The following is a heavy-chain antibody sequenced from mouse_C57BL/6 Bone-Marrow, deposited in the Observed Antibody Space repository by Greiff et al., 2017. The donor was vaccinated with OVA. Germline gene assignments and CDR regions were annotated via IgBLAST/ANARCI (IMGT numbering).Heavy chain of an antibody. CDR2: VYPYIGGT. J-gene: IGHJ1*03. CDR1: GFTFNDYY. CDR3: ADHDTGV. V-gene: IGHV1-36*01. Sequence: EVQLQQSGPVLVKSGVSVKISCKASGFTFNDYYMHWVKQSHVKSLEWIGLVYPYIGGTIYNRKFKGKATLTVDTSSSTAYMGLYSLISEDSAVYYCADHDTGVWGTGTAVTVSS.